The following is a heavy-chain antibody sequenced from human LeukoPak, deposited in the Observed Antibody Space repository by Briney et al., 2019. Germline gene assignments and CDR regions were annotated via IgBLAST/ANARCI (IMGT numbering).Heavy chain of an antibody. CDR3: ARGGYAKPLYYFDY. V-gene: IGHV4-34*01. CDR1: GGSFIDYY. J-gene: IGHJ4*02. CDR2: INHSGST. D-gene: IGHD5-12*01. Sequence: SETLSLTCAVYGGSFIDYYWSWIRQPPGKGLEWIGEINHSGSTSYNPSLQSRVTLLVDPSKNQLSLKLNSVTAADTAVYYCARGGYAKPLYYFDYGGQGPLATVSS.